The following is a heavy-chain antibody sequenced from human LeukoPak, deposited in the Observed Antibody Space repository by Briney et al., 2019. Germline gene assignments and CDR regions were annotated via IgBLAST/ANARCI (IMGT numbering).Heavy chain of an antibody. V-gene: IGHV3-64*01. CDR3: ARVGYCSSTSCYNYFDY. Sequence: PGGSLRLSCAASGFTFSSYAMHWVRQAPGKGLEYVSDISSNGGSTYYANSVKGRFTISRDNSKNTLYLQMGSLRAEDMAVYYCARVGYCSSTSCYNYFDYWGQGTLVTFSS. CDR1: GFTFSSYA. J-gene: IGHJ4*02. CDR2: ISSNGGST. D-gene: IGHD2-2*02.